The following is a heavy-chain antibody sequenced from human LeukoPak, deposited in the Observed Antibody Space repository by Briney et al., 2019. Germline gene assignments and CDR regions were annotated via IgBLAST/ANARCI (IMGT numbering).Heavy chain of an antibody. D-gene: IGHD2-8*01. CDR2: IYYSGST. CDR3: ARLVPTFDP. V-gene: IGHV4-39*01. Sequence: SETLSPTCTVSGGSISSSSYYWGWIRQPPGKGLEWIGSIYYSGSTYYNPSLKSRVTISVDTSKNQFSLKLSSVTAADTAVYYCARLVPTFDPWGQGTLVTVSS. J-gene: IGHJ5*02. CDR1: GGSISSSSYY.